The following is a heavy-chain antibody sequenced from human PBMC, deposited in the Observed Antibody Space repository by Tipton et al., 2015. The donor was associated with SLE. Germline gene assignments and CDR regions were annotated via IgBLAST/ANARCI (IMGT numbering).Heavy chain of an antibody. CDR3: ARGMLTWRGAIIGVDV. V-gene: IGHV4-59*08. Sequence: TLSLTCSVSGGSISRNYWIWIRQPPGKGLEWIGYISDGGGTNHDPSLKSRVTISVDPAKNQFSLKLTSVTAADTAVYYCARGMLTWRGAIIGVDVWGQGALVTVSS. J-gene: IGHJ5*02. CDR2: ISDGGGT. CDR1: GGSISRNY. D-gene: IGHD2-8*01.